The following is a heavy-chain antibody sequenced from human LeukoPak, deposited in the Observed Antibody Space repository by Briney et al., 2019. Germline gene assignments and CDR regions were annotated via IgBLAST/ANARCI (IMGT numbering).Heavy chain of an antibody. CDR3: ARGRGYSSGWGHYYYSLDV. Sequence: SETLSLTCAVYGGSFSDYYWTWIRQPPAEGLEWIGEVKHPGGTNYNPSLRGRVAISVDTSKNQFSLRLTSVTAADTSVFYCARGRGYSSGWGHYYYSLDVWGQGTAVTVSS. CDR2: VKHPGGT. D-gene: IGHD6-19*01. CDR1: GGSFSDYY. J-gene: IGHJ6*02. V-gene: IGHV4-34*01.